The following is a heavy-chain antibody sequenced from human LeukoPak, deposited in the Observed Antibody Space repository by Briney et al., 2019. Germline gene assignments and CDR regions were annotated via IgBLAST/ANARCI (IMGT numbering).Heavy chain of an antibody. CDR3: AKSSFSRYYGSGYYYYMDV. V-gene: IGHV3-9*03. Sequence: GRSLRLSCAASGFTFDDYAMHWVRQAPGKGLEWVSGISWNSGNIGYADFVKGRFTISRDNAKNSLFLQMNSLRPEDMALYYCAKSSFSRYYGSGYYYYMDVWGKGTTVTVSS. J-gene: IGHJ6*03. CDR1: GFTFDDYA. D-gene: IGHD3-10*01. CDR2: ISWNSGNI.